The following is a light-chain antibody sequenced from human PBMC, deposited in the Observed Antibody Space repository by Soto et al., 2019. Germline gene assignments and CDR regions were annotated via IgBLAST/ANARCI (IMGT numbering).Light chain of an antibody. CDR2: DVT. Sequence: QSALTQPRSVSGFPGQSVTISCTGTSSDVGAYNYVSWYQHHPGKAPKRVIYDVTKRPSGVPDRFAGSKSGNTASLTISGLQAEDEADYYCCSYAGSSLWVFGGGTKLTVL. CDR1: SSDVGAYNY. J-gene: IGLJ3*02. V-gene: IGLV2-11*01. CDR3: CSYAGSSLWV.